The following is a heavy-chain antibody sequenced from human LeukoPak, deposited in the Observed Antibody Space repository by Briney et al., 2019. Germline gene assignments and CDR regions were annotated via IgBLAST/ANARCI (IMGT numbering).Heavy chain of an antibody. J-gene: IGHJ4*02. CDR1: GYTLTELS. CDR2: FDPEDGET. D-gene: IGHD3-3*01. Sequence: ASVTVSCTVSGYTLTELSMHWVRQAPGKGLEWMGGFDPEDGETIYAQKFQGRVTMTEDTSTGTAYMELSSLGSEDTAVYYCATCLNYDFWSAGTYYFDYWGQGTLVTVSS. CDR3: ATCLNYDFWSAGTYYFDY. V-gene: IGHV1-24*01.